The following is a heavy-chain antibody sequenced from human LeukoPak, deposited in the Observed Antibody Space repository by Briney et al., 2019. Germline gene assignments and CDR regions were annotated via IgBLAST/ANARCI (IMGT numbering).Heavy chain of an antibody. J-gene: IGHJ4*02. CDR1: GGSISIYY. D-gene: IGHD3-9*01. CDR3: ARRPSDSDYDILTGYLDY. Sequence: SETLSLTCTVSGGSISIYYWSWIRQPPGKGLEWIGYIYYSGSTNYNPSLKSRVTISVDTSKNQFSLKLSSVTAADTAVYYCARRPSDSDYDILTGYLDYWGQGTLVTVSS. CDR2: IYYSGST. V-gene: IGHV4-59*08.